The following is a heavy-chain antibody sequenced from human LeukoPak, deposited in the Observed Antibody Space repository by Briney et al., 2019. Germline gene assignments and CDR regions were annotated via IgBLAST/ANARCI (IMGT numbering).Heavy chain of an antibody. J-gene: IGHJ5*02. V-gene: IGHV3-21*01. CDR1: GFTFSSYS. CDR3: AAESHLP. D-gene: IGHD1-14*01. CDR2: ISSSSSYT. Sequence: GGSLRLSCAASGFTFSSYSMNWVRQAPGKGLEWVSSISSSSSYTYYADSVKGRFTISRDNAKNSLYLQMNSLRAEDTAVYYCAAESHLPWGQGTLVTVSS.